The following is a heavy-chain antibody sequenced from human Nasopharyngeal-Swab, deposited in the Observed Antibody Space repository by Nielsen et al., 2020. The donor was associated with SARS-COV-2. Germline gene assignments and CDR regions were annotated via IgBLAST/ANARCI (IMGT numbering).Heavy chain of an antibody. CDR3: ARMVYADY. J-gene: IGHJ4*02. CDR2: IYYTGST. CDR1: GDSISRYY. D-gene: IGHD2-8*01. Sequence: SETLSLTCTVSGDSISRYYWSWFRQPPGKGLERIGYIYYTGSTNYNPSLRSRVTISIDTSKKHFSLELTSLTAADTAVYYCARMVYADYWGQGILVTVSS. V-gene: IGHV4-59*01.